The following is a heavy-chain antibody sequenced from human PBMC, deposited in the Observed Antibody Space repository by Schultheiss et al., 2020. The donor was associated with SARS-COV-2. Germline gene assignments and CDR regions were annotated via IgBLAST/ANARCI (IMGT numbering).Heavy chain of an antibody. J-gene: IGHJ4*02. CDR2: IYYSGNT. CDR3: ARALDFYDSSGYYFDY. CDR1: GGSIRSYY. D-gene: IGHD3-22*01. V-gene: IGHV4-59*01. Sequence: SETLSLTCTVSGGSIRSYYWSWIRQPPGKGLEWIGEIYYSGNTKYNPSLKSRVAISVDTSKNQFSLNLRSVTAADTAVYYCARALDFYDSSGYYFDYWGQGTLVTVSS.